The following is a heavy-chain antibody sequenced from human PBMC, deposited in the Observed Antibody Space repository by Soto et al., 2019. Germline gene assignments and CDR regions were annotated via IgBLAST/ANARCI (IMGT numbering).Heavy chain of an antibody. CDR2: ISGSGGST. CDR1: GFTFSNYA. V-gene: IGHV3-23*01. D-gene: IGHD3-9*01. Sequence: GGSLRLSCEGSGFTFSNYAMSWVRQAPEKGLEWVSVISGSGGSTNYADSAKGRFTISRDNSMDTLYLQMNSLRAEDTAVYYCARVFDDDIVTGKSYNMDVWGQGNTVTVSS. CDR3: ARVFDDDIVTGKSYNMDV. J-gene: IGHJ6*02.